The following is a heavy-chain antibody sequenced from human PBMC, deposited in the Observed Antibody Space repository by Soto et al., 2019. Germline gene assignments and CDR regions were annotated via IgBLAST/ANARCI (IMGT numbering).Heavy chain of an antibody. D-gene: IGHD3-10*01. V-gene: IGHV3-30*18. CDR2: ISYDGSNK. Sequence: GGSLRLSCAASGFTFSSYGMHWVRQAPGKGLEWVAVISYDGSNKYYADSVKGRFTISRDNSKNTLYLQMNSLRAEDTAVYYCAKDVKHFYGAFFDYWGQGTLVTVSS. CDR1: GFTFSSYG. J-gene: IGHJ4*02. CDR3: AKDVKHFYGAFFDY.